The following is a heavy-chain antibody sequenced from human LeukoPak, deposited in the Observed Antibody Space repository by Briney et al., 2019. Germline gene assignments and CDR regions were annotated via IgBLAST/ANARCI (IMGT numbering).Heavy chain of an antibody. V-gene: IGHV1-18*01. J-gene: IGHJ5*02. D-gene: IGHD6-13*01. Sequence: ASVNVSCKASGYTFTSYGISWVRQAPGQGLEWMGWISAYNGNTNYAQKLQGRVTMTTDTSTSTAYMELRSLRSDDTAVYYCARDLGFYSNHEINWFDHWGQGTLVTVSS. CDR2: ISAYNGNT. CDR1: GYTFTSYG. CDR3: ARDLGFYSNHEINWFDH.